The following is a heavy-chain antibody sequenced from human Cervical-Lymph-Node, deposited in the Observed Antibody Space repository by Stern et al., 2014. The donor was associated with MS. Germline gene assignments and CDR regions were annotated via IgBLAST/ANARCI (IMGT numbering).Heavy chain of an antibody. CDR3: AKEGRRDSSGDDCGMDV. V-gene: IGHV1-46*01. CDR2: IKPSGGST. D-gene: IGHD3-22*01. Sequence: QLVQSGAEVKKPGASVKVSCKASGYIFTNYYLHWVRQAPGQGLEWMGIIKPSGGSTSYAQTFQGRVTMTRDTSTSTVYMELSSLTSEDTAVYYCAKEGRRDSSGDDCGMDVWGQGTTVTVSS. J-gene: IGHJ6*02. CDR1: GYIFTNYY.